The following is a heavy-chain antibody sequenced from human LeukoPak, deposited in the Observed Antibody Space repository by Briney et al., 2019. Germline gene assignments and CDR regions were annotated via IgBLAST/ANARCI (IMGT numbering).Heavy chain of an antibody. Sequence: GGSLRLSCAASGFTFSSYAMHWVRQAPGKGLEYVSAISSNGGSTYYANSVKGRFTISRDNSKNTLYLQMNSLRAEDTAVYYCARDGGTYDYGDYALLDYWGQGTLVTVSS. J-gene: IGHJ4*02. CDR2: ISSNGGST. D-gene: IGHD4-17*01. CDR3: ARDGGTYDYGDYALLDY. CDR1: GFTFSSYA. V-gene: IGHV3-64*01.